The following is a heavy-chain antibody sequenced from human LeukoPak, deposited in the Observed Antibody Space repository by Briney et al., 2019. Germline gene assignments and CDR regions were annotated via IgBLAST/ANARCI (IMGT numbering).Heavy chain of an antibody. CDR3: ATGWYWWFDP. J-gene: IGHJ5*02. CDR2: IYTSGST. Sequence: ASETLSLTCTVSGGSISSYYWSWIRQPAGKGLEWIGRIYTSGSTNYNPSLKSRVTISVDKSKNQFSLKLSSVTAADTAVYYCATGWYWWFDPWGQGTLVTVSS. CDR1: GGSISSYY. V-gene: IGHV4-4*07. D-gene: IGHD6-19*01.